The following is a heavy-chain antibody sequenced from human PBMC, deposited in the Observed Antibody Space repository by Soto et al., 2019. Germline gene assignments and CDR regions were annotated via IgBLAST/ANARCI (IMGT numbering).Heavy chain of an antibody. CDR3: EKVLGYCSSSSCSRDYFYYYGMDV. D-gene: IGHD2-2*01. V-gene: IGHV3-30*17. CDR2: ISYDGSNK. CDR1: GFNFNIHA. J-gene: IGHJ6*02. Sequence: GGSLRLSCAAPGFNFNIHALHWIRQAPGEGLEWVAVISYDGSNKYYADSVKGRFTISRDNSKNTLWLQMNSLRAEDTAVYYCEKVLGYCSSSSCSRDYFYYYGMDVWGQGPTVTVSS.